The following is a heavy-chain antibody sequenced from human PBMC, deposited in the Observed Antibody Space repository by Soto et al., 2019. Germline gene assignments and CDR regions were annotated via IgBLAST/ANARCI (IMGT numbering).Heavy chain of an antibody. CDR1: GGSISSYY. J-gene: IGHJ6*03. CDR2: IYYSGST. CDR3: ALLKDYYYYMDV. D-gene: IGHD2-21*01. Sequence: SETLSLTCTVSGGSISSYYWSWIRQPPGKGLEWIEYIYYSGSTNYNPSLKSRVTISVDTSKNQFSLKLSSVTAADTAVYYCALLKDYYYYMDVWGKGTTVTVSS. V-gene: IGHV4-59*01.